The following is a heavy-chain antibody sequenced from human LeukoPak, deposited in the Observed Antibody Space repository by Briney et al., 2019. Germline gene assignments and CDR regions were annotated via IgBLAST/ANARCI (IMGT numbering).Heavy chain of an antibody. D-gene: IGHD4-11*01. CDR2: ISAYNGNT. Sequence: ASVKVSCKASGYTFTSYGISWVRQAPGQGLEWMGWISAYNGNTNYAQKLQGRVTMTTDTSTSTAYMELRSLRSEDTAVYYCARPMHHDYGNYGGFHYWGQGTLVTVSS. CDR1: GYTFTSYG. V-gene: IGHV1-18*01. J-gene: IGHJ4*02. CDR3: ARPMHHDYGNYGGFHY.